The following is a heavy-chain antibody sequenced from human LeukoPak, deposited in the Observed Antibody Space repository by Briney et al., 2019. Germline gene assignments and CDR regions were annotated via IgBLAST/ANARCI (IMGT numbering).Heavy chain of an antibody. CDR3: AKAPPPDLIAAAGHLRHEFDY. Sequence: QAGGSLRLSCAASGCTFSSYAMSWVRQAPGKGLEWVSAISGSGGSTYYADSVKGRFTISRDNSKNTLYLQMNSLRAEDTAVYYCAKAPPPDLIAAAGHLRHEFDYWGQGTLVTVSS. V-gene: IGHV3-23*01. D-gene: IGHD6-13*01. CDR1: GCTFSSYA. J-gene: IGHJ4*02. CDR2: ISGSGGST.